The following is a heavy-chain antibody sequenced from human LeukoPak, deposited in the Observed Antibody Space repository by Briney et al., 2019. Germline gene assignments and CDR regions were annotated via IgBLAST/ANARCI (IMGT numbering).Heavy chain of an antibody. CDR1: GFTFSSYS. J-gene: IGHJ4*02. Sequence: GGSLRLSCAASGFTFSSYSMNWVRQAPGKGLEWVANIKQDGSEKYYVDSVRGRFTASRDNAKNSVNLQMNSLRVEDTAVYYCARWRGRQSEFDYWGQGTLVTVSS. V-gene: IGHV3-7*01. D-gene: IGHD1-1*01. CDR3: ARWRGRQSEFDY. CDR2: IKQDGSEK.